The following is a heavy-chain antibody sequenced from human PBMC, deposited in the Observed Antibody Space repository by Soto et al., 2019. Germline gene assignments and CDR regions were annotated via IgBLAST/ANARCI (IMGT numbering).Heavy chain of an antibody. CDR3: AFSGNYGVY. V-gene: IGHV3-48*02. Sequence: GGSLRLSCAASGFTFSNYGMNWVRQAPGKGLEWVSYISRSSSSIYYADSVKDRFTISRDDAKKSLYLQMNSLRYDDTAVYYCAFSGNYGVYWGQGTLVTVSS. D-gene: IGHD1-26*01. CDR2: ISRSSSSI. J-gene: IGHJ4*02. CDR1: GFTFSNYG.